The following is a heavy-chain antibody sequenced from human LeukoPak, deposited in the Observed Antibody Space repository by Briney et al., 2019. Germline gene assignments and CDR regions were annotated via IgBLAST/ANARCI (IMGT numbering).Heavy chain of an antibody. J-gene: IGHJ3*02. V-gene: IGHV1-18*01. CDR2: ISAYNGDK. Sequence: GASVKVSCKPSGYTFNNYGITWVRQAPGQGLEWMGWISAYNGDKNYAQKFQGRVTMTTDTSTRTAYMELRSLSSDDTAVYYCARASASPTNSNSYYFETTKKNAFDIWGQGTMVTVSS. CDR1: GYTFNNYG. D-gene: IGHD3-22*01. CDR3: ARASASPTNSNSYYFETTKKNAFDI.